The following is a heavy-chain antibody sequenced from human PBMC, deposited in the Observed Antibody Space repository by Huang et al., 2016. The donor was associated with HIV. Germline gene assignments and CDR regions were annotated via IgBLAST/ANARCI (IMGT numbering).Heavy chain of an antibody. V-gene: IGHV1-8*01. CDR3: ARLTSGWYQDY. Sequence: QVQLVQSGPEVKKPGASVKVSCQTSGYIFSNYDINWVRQAPGQGLQWMGWLNPNSGKTAYSHNFQGRVTLTRRTSTGAAYMVLNSLTSQDTAVYYCARLTSGWYQDYWGQGTLVTVSS. J-gene: IGHJ4*02. CDR1: GYIFSNYD. CDR2: LNPNSGKT. D-gene: IGHD6-19*01.